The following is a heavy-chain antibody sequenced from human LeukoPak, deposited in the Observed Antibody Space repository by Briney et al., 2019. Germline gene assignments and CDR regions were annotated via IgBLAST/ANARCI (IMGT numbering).Heavy chain of an antibody. J-gene: IGHJ3*02. CDR1: GYTFTGYY. Sequence: ASVTVSCKASGYTFTGYYMHWVRQAPGQGLEWMGWINPNSGGTNYAQKFQGRVTMTRDTSISTAYMELSRLRSDDTAVYYCARDLGGSGWYRSAFDIWGQGTMVTVSS. V-gene: IGHV1-2*02. D-gene: IGHD6-19*01. CDR2: INPNSGGT. CDR3: ARDLGGSGWYRSAFDI.